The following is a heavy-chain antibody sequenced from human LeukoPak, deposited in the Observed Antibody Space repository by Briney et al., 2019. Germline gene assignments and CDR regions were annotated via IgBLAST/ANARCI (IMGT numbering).Heavy chain of an antibody. D-gene: IGHD4-23*01. Sequence: SETLSLTCTVSGGSLSSSRYYWGWIRQPPGKGLEWIGSISYTGTTYYNPSLKSRVTISVDTSKNQFSLRLSSVTAADTAVYYCARRDYGGNVDYWGQGTLVTVSS. CDR1: GGSLSSSRYY. CDR3: ARRDYGGNVDY. CDR2: ISYTGTT. V-gene: IGHV4-39*01. J-gene: IGHJ4*02.